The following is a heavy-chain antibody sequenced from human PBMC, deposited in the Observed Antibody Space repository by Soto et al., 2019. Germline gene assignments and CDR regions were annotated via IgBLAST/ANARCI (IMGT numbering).Heavy chain of an antibody. J-gene: IGHJ6*02. CDR2: IIPIFGTA. D-gene: IGHD3-3*01. CDR1: GGTFSSYA. CDR3: ARSITIFGVVSYYYYGMDV. Sequence: QVQLVQSWAEVKKPGSSVKVSCKASGGTFSSYAISWVRQAPGQGLEWMGGIIPIFGTANYAQKFQGRVTITADESTSTAYMELSSLRSEDTAVYYCARSITIFGVVSYYYYGMDVWGQGTTVTVSS. V-gene: IGHV1-69*01.